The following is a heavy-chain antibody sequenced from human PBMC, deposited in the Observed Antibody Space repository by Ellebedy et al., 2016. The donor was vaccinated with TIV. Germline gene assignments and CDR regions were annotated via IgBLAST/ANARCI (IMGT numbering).Heavy chain of an antibody. V-gene: IGHV3-7*01. CDR2: IKGDGSVK. J-gene: IGHJ4*02. CDR3: ARDQDGDGLFDY. Sequence: GESLKISXAASGFTFSNAWMSWVRQAPGKGLEWVASIKGDGSVKYFVDAVKGRFTISRDNAKNSLYLQMNSLRAEDTAVYYCARDQDGDGLFDYWGQGTLVTVSS. CDR1: GFTFSNAW. D-gene: IGHD4-17*01.